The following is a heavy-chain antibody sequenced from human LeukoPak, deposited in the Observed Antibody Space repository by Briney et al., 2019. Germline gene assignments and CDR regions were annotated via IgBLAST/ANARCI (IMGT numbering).Heavy chain of an antibody. V-gene: IGHV1-2*02. D-gene: IGHD4-17*01. CDR3: ARGRGAATTVITATLDDY. J-gene: IGHJ4*02. CDR1: GYTFTGYF. CDR2: INPNSGGT. Sequence: ASVKVSCKASGYTFTGYFMHWVRQAPGQGLEWMGWINPNSGGTKYAQKFQGRVTMTRDTPITTAYMELSRLTSDDTAVYYCARGRGAATTVITATLDDYWGQGTLVTVS.